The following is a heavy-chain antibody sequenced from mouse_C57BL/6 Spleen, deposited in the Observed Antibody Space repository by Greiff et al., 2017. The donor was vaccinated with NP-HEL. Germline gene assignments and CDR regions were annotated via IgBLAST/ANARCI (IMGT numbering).Heavy chain of an antibody. CDR1: GFNIKNTY. CDR3: ASRITTVVAAYFDY. V-gene: IGHV14-3*01. Sequence: EVQLQQSVAELVRPGASVKLSCTASGFNIKNTYMHWVKQRPEQGLEWIGRIDPANGNTKYDPKFQGKATITADTSSNTAYLQLSSLTSEDTSIYYCASRITTVVAAYFDYWRQGTTLTVSS. D-gene: IGHD1-1*01. CDR2: IDPANGNT. J-gene: IGHJ2*01.